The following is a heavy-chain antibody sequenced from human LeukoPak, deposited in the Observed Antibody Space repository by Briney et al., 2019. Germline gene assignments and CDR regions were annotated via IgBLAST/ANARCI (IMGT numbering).Heavy chain of an antibody. Sequence: VASVKVSCKASGYTFTGYYMHWVRQAPGRGLEWMGWINPNSGGTNYAQKFQGRVTMTRDTSISTAYMELSGLRSDDTAVYYCARDKLHCSDGSCYSDYYYYYMDVWGKGTTVTVSS. D-gene: IGHD2-15*01. CDR1: GYTFTGYY. V-gene: IGHV1-2*02. CDR3: ARDKLHCSDGSCYSDYYYYYMDV. CDR2: INPNSGGT. J-gene: IGHJ6*03.